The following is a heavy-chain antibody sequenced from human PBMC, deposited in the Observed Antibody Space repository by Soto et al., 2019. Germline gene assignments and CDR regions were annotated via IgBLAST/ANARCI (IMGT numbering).Heavy chain of an antibody. D-gene: IGHD5-12*01. Sequence: PGGSLRLSCAASGFTFSSYSMNWVRQAPGKGLEWVSYISSSSSTIYYADSVKGRFTISRDNAKNSLYLQMNSLRDEDTAVYYCARDKLATIKYCYGMDVWGQGTTVTVSS. CDR1: GFTFSSYS. CDR3: ARDKLATIKYCYGMDV. V-gene: IGHV3-48*02. CDR2: ISSSSSTI. J-gene: IGHJ6*01.